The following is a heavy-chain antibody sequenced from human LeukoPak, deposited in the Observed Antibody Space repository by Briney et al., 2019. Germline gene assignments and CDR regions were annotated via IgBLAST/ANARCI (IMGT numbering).Heavy chain of an antibody. J-gene: IGHJ5*02. CDR2: INPNSGGT. V-gene: IGHV1-2*02. CDR3: ARGLQQLVLPVDP. CDR1: GYTFTGYY. D-gene: IGHD6-13*01. Sequence: ASVRVSCKASGYTFTGYYMHWVRQAPGQGLEWMGWINPNSGGTNYAQKFQGRVTITRDTSISTAYMELSRLRSDDTAVYYCARGLQQLVLPVDPWGQGTLVTVSS.